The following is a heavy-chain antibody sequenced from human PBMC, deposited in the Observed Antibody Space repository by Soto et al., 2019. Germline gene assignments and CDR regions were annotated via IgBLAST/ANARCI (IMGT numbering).Heavy chain of an antibody. Sequence: GGSLRLSCAASGFTFSSYTLNWVRRAPGKGLEWVATSSDRRTGNTHYSDSVRGRSTLSRDYSRNILFLQMDSLRADDTALYYCTTWLTAHFDYWGRGTQVTGSS. D-gene: IGHD2-21*02. J-gene: IGHJ4*02. V-gene: IGHV3-23*01. CDR3: TTWLTAHFDY. CDR1: GFTFSSYT. CDR2: SSDRRTGNT.